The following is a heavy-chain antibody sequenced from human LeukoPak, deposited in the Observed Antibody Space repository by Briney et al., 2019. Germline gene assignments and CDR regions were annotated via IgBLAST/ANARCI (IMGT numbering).Heavy chain of an antibody. Sequence: GGPLRLSCAASGFTFSSYAMSWVRQAPGKGLEWVSTISGSGGSTSYADSVKGRFTISRDNSKNTLYLQMNSLRAEDTAVYYCAKDDRIQTRRYSYNYWGQGTLVTVSS. CDR3: AKDDRIQTRRYSYNY. V-gene: IGHV3-23*01. D-gene: IGHD5-18*01. CDR2: ISGSGGST. J-gene: IGHJ4*02. CDR1: GFTFSSYA.